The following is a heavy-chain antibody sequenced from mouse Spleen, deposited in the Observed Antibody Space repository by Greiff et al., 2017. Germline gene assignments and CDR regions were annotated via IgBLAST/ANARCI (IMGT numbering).Heavy chain of an antibody. CDR1: GYAFSSYW. V-gene: IGHV1-80*01. D-gene: IGHD1-1*01. CDR2: IYPGDGDT. J-gene: IGHJ3*01. Sequence: VQLQQSGAELVKPGASVKISCKASGYAFSSYWMNWVKQRPGKGLEWIGQIYPGDGDTNYNGKFKGKATLTADKSSSTAYMQLSSLTSEDSAVYFCARNLITTVVATDWGQGTLVTVSA. CDR3: ARNLITTVVATD.